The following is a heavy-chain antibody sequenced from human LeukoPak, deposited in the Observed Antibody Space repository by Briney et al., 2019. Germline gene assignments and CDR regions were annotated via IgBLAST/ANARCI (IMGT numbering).Heavy chain of an antibody. Sequence: ASVKVSCKASGYTFTSYYLHWVRQAPAQGLEWMGIINPSGGSTSYAQKVQGRVTMTRDTSTSTVYMELSSLRSEDTAVYYCASSGGTWNYYYWGQGTLVTVSS. D-gene: IGHD1-7*01. CDR1: GYTFTSYY. J-gene: IGHJ4*02. V-gene: IGHV1-46*03. CDR3: ASSGGTWNYYY. CDR2: INPSGGST.